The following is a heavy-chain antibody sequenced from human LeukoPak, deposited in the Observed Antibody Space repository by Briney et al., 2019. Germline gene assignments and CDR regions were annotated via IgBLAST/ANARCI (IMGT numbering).Heavy chain of an antibody. CDR2: IYYSGST. J-gene: IGHJ4*02. Sequence: SETLSLTCTVSGGSISSYYWSWIRQPPGKGLEWIGYIYYSGSTNYNPSLKSRVTISVDTSKNQFSLKLSSVTAADTAVYYCARKEEEPGRGYYFDYWGQGTLVTVSS. CDR3: ARKEEEPGRGYYFDY. V-gene: IGHV4-59*01. CDR1: GGSISSYY. D-gene: IGHD3-10*01.